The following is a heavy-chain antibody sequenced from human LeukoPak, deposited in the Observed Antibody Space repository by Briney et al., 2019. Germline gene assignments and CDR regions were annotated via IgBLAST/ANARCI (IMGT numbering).Heavy chain of an antibody. D-gene: IGHD6-19*01. Sequence: GGSLRLSCAASGFTFSDYYMGWIRQAPGKGLEWVSYISSSGSAIYYADSVRGRFTISRDNAKNSLYLQMNSLRAEDTAVYYCARALGIAVAGTRDYWGQGTLVTVSS. V-gene: IGHV3-11*04. CDR1: GFTFSDYY. CDR3: ARALGIAVAGTRDY. CDR2: ISSSGSAI. J-gene: IGHJ4*02.